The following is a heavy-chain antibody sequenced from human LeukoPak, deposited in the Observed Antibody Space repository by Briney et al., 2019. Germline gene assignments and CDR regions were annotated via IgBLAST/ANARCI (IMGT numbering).Heavy chain of an antibody. CDR3: ARVETYYYDSSGYYYSRNFDY. J-gene: IGHJ4*02. D-gene: IGHD3-22*01. CDR2: IYYSGST. Sequence: SETLFLTCTVSGGSISSGGYYWSWIRQHPGKGLEWIGYIYYSGSTYYNPSLKSRVTISVDTSKNQFSLKLSSVTAADTAVYYCARVETYYYDSSGYYYSRNFDYWGQGTLVTVSS. CDR1: GGSISSGGYY. V-gene: IGHV4-31*03.